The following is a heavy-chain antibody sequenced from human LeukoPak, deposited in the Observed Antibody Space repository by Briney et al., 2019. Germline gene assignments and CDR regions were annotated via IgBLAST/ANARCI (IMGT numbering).Heavy chain of an antibody. CDR2: IKKDGSEK. CDR1: GFTFSTYC. V-gene: IGHV3-7*03. D-gene: IGHD1-26*01. Sequence: GGSLRLSCAASGFTFSTYCMSWVRQAPGKGLEWVANIKKDGSEKHYVDSVDGRFIISRDDAKNSLYLQMNSLRAEDTAVYYCARDLSGNVGSPADYWGQGTLVTVSS. J-gene: IGHJ4*02. CDR3: ARDLSGNVGSPADY.